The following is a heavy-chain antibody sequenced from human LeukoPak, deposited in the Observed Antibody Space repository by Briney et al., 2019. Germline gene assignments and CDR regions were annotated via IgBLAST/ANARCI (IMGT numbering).Heavy chain of an antibody. Sequence: GGSLRLSCAASGFTFSSYAMHWVRQAPGKGLEWVAVISYDGSNKYYADSVRGRFTISRDNSKNTLYLQMNSLRAEDTAVYYCARDTLPFYGSSSYYHYYMDVWGKGTTVTVSS. CDR1: GFTFSSYA. V-gene: IGHV3-30*04. CDR2: ISYDGSNK. D-gene: IGHD6-13*01. J-gene: IGHJ6*03. CDR3: ARDTLPFYGSSSYYHYYMDV.